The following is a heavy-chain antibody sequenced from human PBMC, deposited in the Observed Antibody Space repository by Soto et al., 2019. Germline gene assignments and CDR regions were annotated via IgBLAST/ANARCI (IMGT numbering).Heavy chain of an antibody. CDR3: ATRYGSGYRAFHY. Sequence: QVQLVQSGAEVKRPGSSVKVSCKASGDTFAFHSINWVRQAPGLGLEWMGRINPILSMSNYAQRLQGRVTMTADKSTSTAYMVLSSLRSEDTAIYYCATRYGSGYRAFHYWGQGALVTVSS. D-gene: IGHD3-10*01. J-gene: IGHJ4*02. V-gene: IGHV1-69*02. CDR1: GDTFAFHS. CDR2: INPILSMS.